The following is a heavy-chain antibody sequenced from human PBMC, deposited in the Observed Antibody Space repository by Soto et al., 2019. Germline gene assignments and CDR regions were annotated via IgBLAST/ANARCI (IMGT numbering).Heavy chain of an antibody. Sequence: SETLSLTCTVSGGSISTSIYYWGWIRQPPGKGPEWIGSVYYTGSTYYSPSLKSRVTISVDMSKNQFSLKLNSVTAADTAVYYCARDSDYWGQGTLVTVSS. CDR1: GGSISTSIYY. J-gene: IGHJ4*02. V-gene: IGHV4-39*07. CDR3: ARDSDY. CDR2: VYYTGST.